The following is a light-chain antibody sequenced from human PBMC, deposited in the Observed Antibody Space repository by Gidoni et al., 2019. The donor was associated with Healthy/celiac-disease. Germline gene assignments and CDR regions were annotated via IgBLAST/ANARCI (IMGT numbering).Light chain of an antibody. CDR1: QSISSW. CDR3: QQYNSYSPRDT. V-gene: IGKV1-5*01. CDR2: DAS. Sequence: DIQMTQSPSTLSASVGDRVTITCRASQSISSWLAWYQQKPGKAPKLLIYDASSLERGVPSRFSGSGSGTEFTLTISSLQPDDFATYYCQQYNSYSPRDTFGQGTKLEIK. J-gene: IGKJ2*01.